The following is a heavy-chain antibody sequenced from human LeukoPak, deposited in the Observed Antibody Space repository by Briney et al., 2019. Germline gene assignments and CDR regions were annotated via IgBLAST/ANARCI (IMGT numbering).Heavy chain of an antibody. CDR2: ISYDGSNK. J-gene: IGHJ6*02. CDR3: AKVAAAGRSDYYYYGMDV. Sequence: PGGSLRLSCAASGFTFSSYAMHWVRQAPGKGLEWVAVISYDGSNKYYADSVKGRFTISRDNSKNTLYLQMNSLRAEDTAVYYCAKVAAAGRSDYYYYGMDVWGQGTTVTVSS. V-gene: IGHV3-30-3*01. D-gene: IGHD6-13*01. CDR1: GFTFSSYA.